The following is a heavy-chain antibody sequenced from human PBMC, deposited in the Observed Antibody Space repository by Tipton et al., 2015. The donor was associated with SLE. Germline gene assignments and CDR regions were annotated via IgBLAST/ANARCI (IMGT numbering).Heavy chain of an antibody. D-gene: IGHD3-3*01. Sequence: TLSLTCTVSGGSISSHYWSWIRQPPGKGLEWIGYIYYSGSTNYNPSLKSRVTISVDTSKNQFSLKLSSVTAADTAVYYCARDRGLLESGYFHLWGRGTLVTVSS. J-gene: IGHJ2*01. CDR1: GGSISSHY. CDR3: ARDRGLLESGYFHL. CDR2: IYYSGST. V-gene: IGHV4-59*11.